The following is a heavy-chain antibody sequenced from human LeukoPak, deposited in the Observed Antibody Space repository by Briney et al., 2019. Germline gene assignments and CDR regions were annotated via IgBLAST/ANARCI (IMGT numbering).Heavy chain of an antibody. V-gene: IGHV3-9*03. D-gene: IGHD5-24*01. Sequence: SLRLSCVASGFTFDDYAMHWVRQVPGKGLEWGSSVSWNSGSIGYADSVKGRFTISRDNAKNSLYLQMNSLRIEDMASYYCARGRWNYMDYWGQGTLVTVSS. J-gene: IGHJ4*02. CDR3: ARGRWNYMDY. CDR1: GFTFDDYA. CDR2: VSWNSGSI.